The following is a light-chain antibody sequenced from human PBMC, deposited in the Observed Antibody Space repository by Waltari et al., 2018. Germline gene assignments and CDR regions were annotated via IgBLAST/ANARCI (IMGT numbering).Light chain of an antibody. V-gene: IGLV8-61*01. CDR2: GVS. J-gene: IGLJ3*02. Sequence: TGHRQTPGQPPRTLVYGVSSRSSGVPDRFAGSVCGNKAAVTITGAQADDEWNYYCALYMGSDIWVFGGGTKLTVL. CDR3: ALYMGSDIWV.